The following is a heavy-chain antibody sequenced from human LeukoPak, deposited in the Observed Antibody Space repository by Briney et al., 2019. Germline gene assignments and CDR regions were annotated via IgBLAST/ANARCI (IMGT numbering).Heavy chain of an antibody. V-gene: IGHV4-31*03. CDR1: GGSISRGGYY. Sequence: SETLSLTCTVSGGSISRGGYYWSWIRQHPGKGLEWIGYIYYSGSTYYNPSHKSRVTISVDTSKNQFSLKLSSVTAADTAVYYCARAGIYDSSGYSYRFFDYWGQGTLVTVSS. J-gene: IGHJ4*02. CDR3: ARAGIYDSSGYSYRFFDY. D-gene: IGHD3-22*01. CDR2: IYYSGST.